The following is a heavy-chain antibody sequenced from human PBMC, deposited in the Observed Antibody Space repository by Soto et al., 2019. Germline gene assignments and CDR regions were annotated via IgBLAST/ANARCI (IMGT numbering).Heavy chain of an antibody. CDR1: GFTFSSYA. CDR3: AIEGGSYYRTLDP. V-gene: IGHV3-30-3*01. CDR2: ISYDGSNK. D-gene: IGHD1-26*01. J-gene: IGHJ5*02. Sequence: QVQLVESGGGVVQPGRSLRLSCAASGFTFSSYAMHWVRQAPGKGLEWVAVISYDGSNKYYADSVKGRFTISRDNSKNTLYLQMNSLRAEDTAVYYCAIEGGSYYRTLDPWAQGTLFTVSS.